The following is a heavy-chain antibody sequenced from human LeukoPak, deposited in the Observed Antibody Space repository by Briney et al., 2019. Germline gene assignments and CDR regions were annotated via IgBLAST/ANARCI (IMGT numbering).Heavy chain of an antibody. CDR2: IHHSGTT. CDR1: GDSMTNYY. Sequence: MPLETLSLTCTVSGDSMTNYYWNWIRQPPGKGLEWIGYIHHSGTTNYNPSLKSRLTMSVDTSKNQFSLKLTSVSAADTAMYFCAKTGSLMGRFFD. D-gene: IGHD3-10*01. J-gene: IGHJ4*01. CDR3: AKTGSLMGRFFD. V-gene: IGHV4-59*01.